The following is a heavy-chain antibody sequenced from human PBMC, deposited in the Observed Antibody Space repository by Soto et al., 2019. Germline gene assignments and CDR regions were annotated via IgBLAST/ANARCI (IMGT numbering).Heavy chain of an antibody. V-gene: IGHV1-3*01. CDR3: ARGVLDSSGRDY. Sequence: GASVKVSCKASGYTFTSYAMHWVRQAPGQRLEWMGWINAGNGNTKYSQKFQGRVTITRDTSASTAYMELSSLRSDDTAVYYCARGVLDSSGRDYWGQGTLVTVSS. CDR1: GYTFTSYA. D-gene: IGHD3-22*01. J-gene: IGHJ4*02. CDR2: INAGNGNT.